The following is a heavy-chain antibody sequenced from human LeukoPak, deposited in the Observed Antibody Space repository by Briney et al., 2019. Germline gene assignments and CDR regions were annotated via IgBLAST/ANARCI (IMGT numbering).Heavy chain of an antibody. Sequence: PSETLSLTCAVYGGSFSGYYWSWIRQPPGKGLEWIGEINHSGSTNYNPSLKSRVTISVDTSNNQFSLRLGSVTAADTAVYHCARHCCSGPAKRVFDIWGQGTMVTVSS. CDR3: ARHCCSGPAKRVFDI. CDR1: GGSFSGYY. V-gene: IGHV4-34*01. D-gene: IGHD2-15*01. CDR2: INHSGST. J-gene: IGHJ3*02.